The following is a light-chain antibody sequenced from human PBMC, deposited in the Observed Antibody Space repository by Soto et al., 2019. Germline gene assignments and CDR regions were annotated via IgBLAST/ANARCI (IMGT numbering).Light chain of an antibody. CDR1: QGISSY. CDR2: AAS. J-gene: IGKJ5*01. CDR3: QQLNSYPLT. V-gene: IGKV1-9*01. Sequence: DIQLTQSPSFLSASVGDRVTITCRASQGISSYLAWYQQKPGKAPKLLIYAASTLQRGVPSRFSGSGSGTEFTLTIRSLQPEDFATYYCQQLNSYPLTFGHGTRLEIK.